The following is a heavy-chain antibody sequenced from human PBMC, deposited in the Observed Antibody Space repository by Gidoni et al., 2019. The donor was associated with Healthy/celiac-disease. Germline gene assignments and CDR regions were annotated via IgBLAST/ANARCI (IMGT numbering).Heavy chain of an antibody. CDR2: IWYDGSNK. CDR1: GFTFSSDG. CDR3: AREAYYDLDY. J-gene: IGHJ4*02. Sequence: QVQLVESGGGVVQPGRSLRLSCAASGFTFSSDGMHWVRQAPGKGLEWVAVIWYDGSNKYYADSVKGRFTISRDNSKNTLYLQMNSLRAEDTAVYYCAREAYYDLDYWGQGTLVTVSS. D-gene: IGHD3-3*01. V-gene: IGHV3-33*01.